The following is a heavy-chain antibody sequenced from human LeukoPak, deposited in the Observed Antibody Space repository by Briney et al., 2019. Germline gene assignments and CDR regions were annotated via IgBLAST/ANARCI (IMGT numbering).Heavy chain of an antibody. Sequence: GGSLRLSCAASGFTFSTYVMSWVRQAPGKGLEWVSVISGSGDSTHYADSVKGRFTISRDNSKNTVYLQVNSLRAEDTAVYYCAKGSGSYCDYWGQGTLVTVSS. CDR1: GFTFSTYV. D-gene: IGHD3-10*01. CDR3: AKGSGSYCDY. CDR2: ISGSGDST. V-gene: IGHV3-23*01. J-gene: IGHJ4*02.